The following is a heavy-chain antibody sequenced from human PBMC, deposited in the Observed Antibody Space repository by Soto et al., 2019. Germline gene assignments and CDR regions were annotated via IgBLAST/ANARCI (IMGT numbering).Heavy chain of an antibody. V-gene: IGHV4-31*03. CDR2: LYNSGTT. CDR3: TKGSGSFRLAF. CDR1: GDSISRGGNF. Sequence: SETLSLTCTVSGDSISRGGNFWSWVRQHPEKGLEWIGYLYNSGTTYYNPSLESRVTISGDTSKNQFSLKLTSLSAADTAVYYCTKGSGSFRLAFWGQGTQGTVPQ. J-gene: IGHJ4*02. D-gene: IGHD3-22*01.